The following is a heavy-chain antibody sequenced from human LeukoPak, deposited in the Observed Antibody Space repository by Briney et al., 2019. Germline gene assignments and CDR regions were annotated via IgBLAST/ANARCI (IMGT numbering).Heavy chain of an antibody. V-gene: IGHV3-64*01. D-gene: IGHD3-10*01. CDR2: ISSNGGST. CDR3: ARGFRRWFGELLEAYFDY. CDR1: GFTFSSYA. Sequence: PGGSLRLSCAASGFTFSSYAMHWVRQAPGKGLEYVSAISSNGGSTYYANSVKGRFTISRDSSKNTLYLQMGSLRAEDMAVYYCARGFRRWFGELLEAYFDYWGQGTLVTVSS. J-gene: IGHJ4*02.